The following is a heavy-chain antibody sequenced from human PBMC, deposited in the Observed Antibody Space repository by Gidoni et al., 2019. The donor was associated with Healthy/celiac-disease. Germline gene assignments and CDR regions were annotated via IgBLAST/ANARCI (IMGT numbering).Heavy chain of an antibody. D-gene: IGHD2-2*01. CDR2: ISSSSSYI. V-gene: IGHV3-21*01. J-gene: IGHJ3*02. Sequence: EVQLVESGGGLVKPGGSLRRSCAASGFTFSSYSMNWVRQAPGKGLEWVSSISSSSSYIYYADSVKGRFTISRDNAKNSLYLQMNSLRAEDTAVYYCARDLTEEYLLGAFDIWGQGTMVTVSS. CDR3: ARDLTEEYLLGAFDI. CDR1: GFTFSSYS.